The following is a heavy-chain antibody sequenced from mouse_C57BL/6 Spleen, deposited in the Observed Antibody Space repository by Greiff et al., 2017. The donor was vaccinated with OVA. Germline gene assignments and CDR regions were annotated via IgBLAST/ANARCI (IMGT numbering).Heavy chain of an antibody. CDR3: ARSGYDYHYFDY. V-gene: IGHV5-17*01. D-gene: IGHD2-4*01. CDR2: ISSGSSTI. CDR1: GFTFSDYG. J-gene: IGHJ2*01. Sequence: ELKLMESGGGLVKPGGSLKLSCAASGFTFSDYGMHWVRQAPEKGLEWVAYISSGSSTIYYADTVKGRFTISRDNAKNTLFLQMTSLRSEDTAMYYCARSGYDYHYFDYWGQGTTLTVSS.